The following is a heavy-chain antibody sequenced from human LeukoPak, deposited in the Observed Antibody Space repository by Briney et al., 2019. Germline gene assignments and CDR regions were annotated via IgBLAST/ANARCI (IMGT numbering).Heavy chain of an antibody. J-gene: IGHJ5*02. CDR2: IKQDGSEK. CDR3: ARASDPWLQLT. D-gene: IGHD5-24*01. V-gene: IGHV3-7*05. CDR1: GFTFSNYW. Sequence: GGSLRLSCAASGFTFSNYWMTWVRQAPGKGLEWVGNIKQDGSEKRYADSVRGRFTISRDNAQTSLYLQMNSLRAEDTAVYYCARASDPWLQLTWGQGTLVTVSS.